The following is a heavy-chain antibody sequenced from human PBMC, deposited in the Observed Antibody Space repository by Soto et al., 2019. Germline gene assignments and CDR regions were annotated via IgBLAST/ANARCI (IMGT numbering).Heavy chain of an antibody. CDR1: GSAFNNYG. CDR2: ISFDGSRI. CDR3: AKGRGNRATVYYSDS. Sequence: GALRRPFGALGSAFNNYGTHWVRTAPGKGLEWVAVISFDGSRIYYADSVKGRITISRDNSQSTLFLQMNSLRAEDTAVYYWAKGRGNRATVYYSDSWGQGTPVTVSS. D-gene: IGHD3-9*01. V-gene: IGHV3-30*18. J-gene: IGHJ4*02.